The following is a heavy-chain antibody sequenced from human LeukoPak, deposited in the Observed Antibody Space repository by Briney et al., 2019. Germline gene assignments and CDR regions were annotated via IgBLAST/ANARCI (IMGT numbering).Heavy chain of an antibody. CDR2: IKQDGTER. J-gene: IGHJ6*03. CDR3: ARSSYSSSWYTQSFLSDYYMDV. CDR1: GFTFTTYW. D-gene: IGHD6-13*01. V-gene: IGHV3-7*01. Sequence: GGSLRLSCAASGFTFTTYWMSWVRQAPGKGLEWVANIKQDGTERYYVDSVKGRFTISRDNAKNSLYLQMNSLRAEDTAVYYCARSSYSSSWYTQSFLSDYYMDVWGKGTTVTVSS.